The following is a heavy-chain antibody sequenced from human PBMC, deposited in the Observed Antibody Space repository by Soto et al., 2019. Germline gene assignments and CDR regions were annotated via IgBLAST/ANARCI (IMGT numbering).Heavy chain of an antibody. J-gene: IGHJ6*02. CDR3: ARERESSSSWYKGYYYYGMDV. CDR1: GYTFTGYD. Sequence: VASVKVSCKASGYTFTGYDINWVRQATGQGLEWMGWMNPNSGNTGYAQKFQGRVTMTRNTSISTAYMELSSLRSEDTAVYYCARERESSSSWYKGYYYYGMDVWGQGTTVTVSS. D-gene: IGHD6-13*01. V-gene: IGHV1-8*01. CDR2: MNPNSGNT.